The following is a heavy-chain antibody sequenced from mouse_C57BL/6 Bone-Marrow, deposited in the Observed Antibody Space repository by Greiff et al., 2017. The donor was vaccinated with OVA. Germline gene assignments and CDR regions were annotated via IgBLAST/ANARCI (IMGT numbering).Heavy chain of an antibody. CDR1: GFTFSDYG. CDR3: ARPIITTVVAPFDY. D-gene: IGHD1-1*01. J-gene: IGHJ2*01. CDR2: ISSGSSTI. Sequence: EVKVVESGGGLVKPGGSLKLSCAASGFTFSDYGMHWVRQAPEKGLEWVAFISSGSSTIYYADTVKGRFTISRDNAKNTLFLQMTSLRSEDTAMYYCARPIITTVVAPFDYWGQGTTLTVSS. V-gene: IGHV5-17*01.